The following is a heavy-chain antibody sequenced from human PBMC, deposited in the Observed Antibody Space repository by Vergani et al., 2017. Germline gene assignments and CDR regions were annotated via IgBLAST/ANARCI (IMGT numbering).Heavy chain of an antibody. CDR1: GFTFDDYA. CDR2: INWNSKGI. J-gene: IGHJ3*02. D-gene: IGHD1-1*01. CDR3: AKDRNHLGTGNWTFDI. V-gene: IGHV3-9*01. Sequence: EVQLVESGGGLVQPGRSLRLSCAASGFTFDDYAMHWVRQAPGKGLEWVSGINWNSKGIGYADSVKGRITISRDNAKNSLYLQMDSLGGEDTALYYCAKDRNHLGTGNWTFDIWGQGTMVTVSS.